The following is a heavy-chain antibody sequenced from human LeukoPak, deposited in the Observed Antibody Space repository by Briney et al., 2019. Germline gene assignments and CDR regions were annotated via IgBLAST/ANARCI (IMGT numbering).Heavy chain of an antibody. D-gene: IGHD2-15*01. CDR1: GGSISSGGYY. Sequence: SETLSLTCTVSGGSISSGGYYWSWIRQPPGKGLEWIGYIYHSGSTYYNPSLKSRVTISVDRSKNQFSLKLSSVTAADTAVYYCARGCFGCYSQSYYYSMDVWGQGTTVTVSS. J-gene: IGHJ6*02. CDR2: IYHSGST. V-gene: IGHV4-30-2*01. CDR3: ARGCFGCYSQSYYYSMDV.